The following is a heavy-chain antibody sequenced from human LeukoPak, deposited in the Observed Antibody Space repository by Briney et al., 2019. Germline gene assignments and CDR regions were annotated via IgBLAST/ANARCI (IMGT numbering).Heavy chain of an antibody. V-gene: IGHV5-51*01. J-gene: IGHJ6*03. D-gene: IGHD6-13*01. CDR2: IYPDDSNT. CDR1: GYNFPIYW. CDR3: ARQGAAGKYYYYYMDV. Sequence: GESLKISCQGSGYNFPIYWIGWVRQMPGQGLGWMGIIYPDDSNTIYGPSFQGQVTISADKSINTAYLEWSSLKASDTAIYYCARQGAAGKYYYYYMDVWGKGTTVTVSS.